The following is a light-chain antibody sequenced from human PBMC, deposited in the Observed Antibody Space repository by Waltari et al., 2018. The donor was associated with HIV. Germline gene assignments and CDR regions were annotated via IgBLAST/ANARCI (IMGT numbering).Light chain of an antibody. J-gene: IGKJ3*01. Sequence: DIQMTQSPSSLSAFIGDRVTLTCRASQNINNYLNWYQQKPGKAPRVPVSTATTLQSGVPSRFSGSGSGTDFTLTITGLQPEDFATYFCQQSYASPTFGPGTTVDLK. CDR3: QQSYASPT. CDR2: TAT. CDR1: QNINNY. V-gene: IGKV1-39*01.